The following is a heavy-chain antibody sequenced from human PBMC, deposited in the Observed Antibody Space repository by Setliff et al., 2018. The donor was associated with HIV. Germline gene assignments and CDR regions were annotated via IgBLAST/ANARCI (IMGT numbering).Heavy chain of an antibody. J-gene: IGHJ4*02. CDR3: ARGRDSYNTAVDY. V-gene: IGHV1-46*01. CDR2: INPSSGDT. Sequence: ASVKVSCKASGYSFTNYYIHWVRQAPGQGLEWMGVINPSSGDTLYAQNFQGRVTVTRDTSTSTVYMELSSLRSEDTAVYYCARGRDSYNTAVDYWGQGTLVTVSS. D-gene: IGHD1-1*01. CDR1: GYSFTNYY.